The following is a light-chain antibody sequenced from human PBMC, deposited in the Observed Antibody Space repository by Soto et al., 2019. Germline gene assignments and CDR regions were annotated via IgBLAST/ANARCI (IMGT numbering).Light chain of an antibody. Sequence: DIQMIQSPSSVSASVGDRVTMTCRASQGINSWLAWYQQKPGKAPKLLIYAASNLQSGVPSRFSGSGSGTDFTLTISSLQPEDFATYYCQQANSFPWTFGQGTKVDIK. CDR2: AAS. V-gene: IGKV1-12*01. J-gene: IGKJ1*01. CDR3: QQANSFPWT. CDR1: QGINSW.